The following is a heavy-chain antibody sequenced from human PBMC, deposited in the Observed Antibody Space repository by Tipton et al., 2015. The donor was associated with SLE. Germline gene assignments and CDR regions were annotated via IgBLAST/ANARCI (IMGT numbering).Heavy chain of an antibody. V-gene: IGHV4-61*09. CDR1: GGSISSGSYY. J-gene: IGHJ4*02. CDR3: ARALRFLEWLVDY. D-gene: IGHD3-3*01. Sequence: TLSLTCTVSGGSISSGSYYWSWIRQPAGKGLEWIGHIYTSGSTNYNPSLKSRVTISVDTSKNQFSLKLGSVTAADTAVYYCARALRFLEWLVDYWGQGTLVAVSS. CDR2: IYTSGST.